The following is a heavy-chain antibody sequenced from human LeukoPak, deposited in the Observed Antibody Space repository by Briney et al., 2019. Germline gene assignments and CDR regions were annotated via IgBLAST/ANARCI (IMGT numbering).Heavy chain of an antibody. CDR3: TTPGDSGWYNH. V-gene: IGHV3-23*01. CDR2: ISRNGAHP. J-gene: IGHJ4*02. CDR1: GFTVSSNY. Sequence: PGGFLRLSCAASGFTVSSNYMSWVRQAPGKGLEWVSVISRNGAHPYYIDSVRDRFTVSRDNSKNIMYLQMNSLRAEDAALYYCTTPGDSGWYNHWGQGTLVTVSS. D-gene: IGHD6-19*01.